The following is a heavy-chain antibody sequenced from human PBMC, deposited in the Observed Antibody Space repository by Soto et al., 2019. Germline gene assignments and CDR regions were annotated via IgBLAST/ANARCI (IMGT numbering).Heavy chain of an antibody. J-gene: IGHJ6*02. CDR2: VNPSGGST. V-gene: IGHV1-46*01. Sequence: ASVKVSCKASGYTFTSYYMHWVRQAPGQGLEWMGIVNPSGGSTSYAQKFQGRVTMTRDTSTSTVYMELSSLRSEDTAVYYCAREETSYYGSGSYHGHYYYGMDVWGQGTTVTVSS. CDR3: AREETSYYGSGSYHGHYYYGMDV. CDR1: GYTFTSYY. D-gene: IGHD3-10*01.